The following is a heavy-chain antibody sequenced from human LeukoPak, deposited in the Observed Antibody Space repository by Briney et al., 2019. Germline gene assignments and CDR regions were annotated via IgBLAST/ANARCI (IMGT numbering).Heavy chain of an antibody. D-gene: IGHD1-26*01. Sequence: ASVKVSCKASGGTFSSYAISWARQAPGQGLEWMGGIIPIFGTANYAQKFQGRVTITADESTSTAYMELSSLRSEDTAVYYCARVGSGSYGRVYWGQGTLVTVSS. J-gene: IGHJ4*02. CDR3: ARVGSGSYGRVY. V-gene: IGHV1-69*01. CDR1: GGTFSSYA. CDR2: IIPIFGTA.